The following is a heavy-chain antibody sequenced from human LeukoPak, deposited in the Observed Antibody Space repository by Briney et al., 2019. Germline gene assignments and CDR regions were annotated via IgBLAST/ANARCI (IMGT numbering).Heavy chain of an antibody. Sequence: ALVKVSCKASGYTFTSYGISWVRQAHGQGLEWMGWISAYNGNTNYAQKLQGRVTMTTDTSTSTAYMELRSLRSDDTAVYYCAREVAAAYWYFDLWGRGTLVTVSS. CDR2: ISAYNGNT. CDR3: AREVAAAYWYFDL. V-gene: IGHV1-18*01. D-gene: IGHD6-13*01. CDR1: GYTFTSYG. J-gene: IGHJ2*01.